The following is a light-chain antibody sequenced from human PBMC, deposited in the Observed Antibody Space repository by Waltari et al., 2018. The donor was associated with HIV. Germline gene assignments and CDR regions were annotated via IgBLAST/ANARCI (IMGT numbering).Light chain of an antibody. CDR2: DVD. Sequence: SAVTQHASVSGLPGQSVTISCTVDDNDFGRRNFASWYQKHPAKLPRLLFSDVDSGASGVPDRFSASKSGETAFLTISGVRTEDEGLYYCASFTGDDTVVFGGGTLVTVL. CDR3: ASFTGDDTVV. V-gene: IGLV2-14*03. J-gene: IGLJ3*02. CDR1: DNDFGRRNF.